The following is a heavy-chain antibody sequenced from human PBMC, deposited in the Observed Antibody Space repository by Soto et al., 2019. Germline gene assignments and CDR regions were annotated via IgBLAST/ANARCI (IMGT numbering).Heavy chain of an antibody. D-gene: IGHD2-15*01. J-gene: IGHJ5*02. CDR3: ARDSTPYCSGGSCRPGP. V-gene: IGHV3-30-3*01. CDR1: GFTFSSYA. CDR2: ISYDGSNK. Sequence: GGSLRLSCAASGFTFSSYAMHWVRRAPGKGLEWVAVISYDGSNKYYADSVKGRFTISRDNSKNTLYLQMNSLRAEDTAVYYCARDSTPYCSGGSCRPGPWGQGTLVTVSS.